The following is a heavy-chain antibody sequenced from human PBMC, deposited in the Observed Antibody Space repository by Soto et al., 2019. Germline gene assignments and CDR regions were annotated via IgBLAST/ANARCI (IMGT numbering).Heavy chain of an antibody. Sequence: PGGSLRLSCAASGFTFSKYAMSWVRQAPGKGLEWVSSISGSGGSTYYAASVKGRFTINRDNSNNTLYLQMSSLRAEDTAVYYCAKTTQTQWLRYNWFDPWGQGTPVTVYS. V-gene: IGHV3-23*01. J-gene: IGHJ5*02. D-gene: IGHD6-19*01. CDR3: AKTTQTQWLRYNWFDP. CDR1: GFTFSKYA. CDR2: ISGSGGST.